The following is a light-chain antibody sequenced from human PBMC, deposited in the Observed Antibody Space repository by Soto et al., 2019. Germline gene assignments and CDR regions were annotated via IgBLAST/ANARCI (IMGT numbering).Light chain of an antibody. J-gene: IGKJ1*01. CDR2: AAS. CDR3: QQGNTWPWT. V-gene: IGKV3-11*01. Sequence: EIVLTQSPATVSLSPGERATLSCRASHSVGSSLAWYQQKLGQAPRLLIYAASDRATGIPGRFSGSGSGTDFTLIISSLEPEDFAFYYCQQGNTWPWTFGQGTKVDI. CDR1: HSVGSS.